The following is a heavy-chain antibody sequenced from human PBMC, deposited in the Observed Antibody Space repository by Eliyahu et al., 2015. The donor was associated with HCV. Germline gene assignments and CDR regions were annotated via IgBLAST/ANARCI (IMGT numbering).Heavy chain of an antibody. V-gene: IGHV3-30*18. D-gene: IGHD3-10*01. J-gene: IGHJ6*02. Sequence: QVQLVESGGGVVQPGRSLRLSCXASGFTFSSXGMHWVRQAPGKGLEWVAVISYDGSNKYYADSVKGRFTISRDNSKNTLYLQMNSLRAEDTAVYYCAKVPGGADYYYYGMDVWGQGTTVTVSS. CDR1: GFTFSSXG. CDR3: AKVPGGADYYYYGMDV. CDR2: ISYDGSNK.